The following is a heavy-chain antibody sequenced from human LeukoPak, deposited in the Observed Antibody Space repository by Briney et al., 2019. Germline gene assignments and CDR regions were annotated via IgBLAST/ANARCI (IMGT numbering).Heavy chain of an antibody. CDR2: IYDSGST. CDR3: ARGPMATIDY. Sequence: SETLSLTCTVSGGSIRSSYYYWGWIRQPPGKGLEWIGSIYDSGSTYYNPSLKSRVTISVDTSKNQFSLKLSSVTAADTAVYYCARGPMATIDYWGQGTLVTVSS. CDR1: GGSIRSSYYY. V-gene: IGHV4-39*07. D-gene: IGHD5-24*01. J-gene: IGHJ4*02.